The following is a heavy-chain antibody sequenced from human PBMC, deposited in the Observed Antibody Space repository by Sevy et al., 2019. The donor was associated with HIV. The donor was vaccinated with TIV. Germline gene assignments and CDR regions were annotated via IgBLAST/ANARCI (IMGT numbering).Heavy chain of an antibody. J-gene: IGHJ4*02. CDR2: ISGSGGST. V-gene: IGHV3-23*01. Sequence: GGSLRLSCAASGFTFSSYAMSWVRQAPGKGLEWVSAISGSGGSTYYADSVKGRFTISRDNSKNTLYLQMNSLRAEETAVYYCAKDLGITMVRGVIIRASQYDYWGQGTLVTVSS. D-gene: IGHD3-10*01. CDR1: GFTFSSYA. CDR3: AKDLGITMVRGVIIRASQYDY.